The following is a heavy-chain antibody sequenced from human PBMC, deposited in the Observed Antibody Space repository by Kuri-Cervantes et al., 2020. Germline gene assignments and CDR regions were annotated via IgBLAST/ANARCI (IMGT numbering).Heavy chain of an antibody. D-gene: IGHD6-13*01. CDR2: ISGSGAST. CDR3: AKDIDRVAAAGRGAFDI. V-gene: IGHV3-23*01. Sequence: LSLTCAASGFTFSSYAMTWVRQAPGKGLEWVSAISGSGASTYYAKSVKGRFTISRDNSKNTLYLQMNSLRAEDTAVYYCAKDIDRVAAAGRGAFDIWGQGTMVTVSS. CDR1: GFTFSSYA. J-gene: IGHJ3*02.